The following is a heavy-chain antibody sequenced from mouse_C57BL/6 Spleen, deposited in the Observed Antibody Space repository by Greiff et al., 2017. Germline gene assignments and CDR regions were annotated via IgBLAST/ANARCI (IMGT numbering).Heavy chain of an antibody. D-gene: IGHD2-1*01. CDR1: GFTFSSYG. Sequence: EVKLVESGGDLVKPGGSLKLSCAASGFTFSSYGMSWVRQTPDKRLEWVATISSGGSYTYYPDSVKGRFTISRDNAKNTLYLQMSSLKSEDTAMYYCARHDRYYGSYYFDYWGQGTTLTVSS. CDR2: ISSGGSYT. J-gene: IGHJ2*01. V-gene: IGHV5-6*02. CDR3: ARHDRYYGSYYFDY.